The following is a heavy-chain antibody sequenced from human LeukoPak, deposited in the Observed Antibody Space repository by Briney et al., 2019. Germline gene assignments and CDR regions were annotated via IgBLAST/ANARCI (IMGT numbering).Heavy chain of an antibody. CDR3: ARGGADFWSGYYPYYFDY. V-gene: IGHV4-4*07. D-gene: IGHD3-3*01. J-gene: IGHJ4*02. CDR1: GGSIRSY. Sequence: PSETLSLTCSVSGGSIRSYWSWIRQPAGKGLGWIGRIYGSGSTDYNPSLKSRVTMSIDTSKNQSSLNLISVTAADTAVYYCARGGADFWSGYYPYYFDYWGQGTLVTVSS. CDR2: IYGSGST.